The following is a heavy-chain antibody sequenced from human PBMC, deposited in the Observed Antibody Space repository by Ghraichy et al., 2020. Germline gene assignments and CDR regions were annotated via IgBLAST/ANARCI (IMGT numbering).Heavy chain of an antibody. CDR1: GYRFTGNY. CDR2: INPSSGDT. CDR3: ARDLSGTGAKNSFDP. V-gene: IGHV1-2*02. D-gene: IGHD1-26*01. J-gene: IGHJ5*02. Sequence: ASVKVSCKASGYRFTGNYIHWVRQAPGQGLEWMGWINPSSGDTNYAQKFQGRVTMTRDTSMSTAYVDLSRLRSDDTAMYYCARDLSGTGAKNSFDPWGQGTLVTVSS.